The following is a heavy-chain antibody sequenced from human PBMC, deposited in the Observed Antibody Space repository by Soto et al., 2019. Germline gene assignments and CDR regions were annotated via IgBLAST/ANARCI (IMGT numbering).Heavy chain of an antibody. D-gene: IGHD1-1*01. CDR1: GYTFTSYG. J-gene: IGHJ5*02. CDR3: ARDVTTDNWFDP. Sequence: QGQLVQSGAELKKPGASVKVSCKASGYTFTSYGISWVRQAPGQGLEWMGWISAYNGNTNYAQKLQGRVTMTTGTSTNTAYMELRSLRSDDTAVYYCARDVTTDNWFDPWGQGTLVTVSS. CDR2: ISAYNGNT. V-gene: IGHV1-18*01.